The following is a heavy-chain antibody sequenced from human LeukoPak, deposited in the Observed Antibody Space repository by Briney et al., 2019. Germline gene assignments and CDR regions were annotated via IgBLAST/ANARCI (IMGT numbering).Heavy chain of an antibody. CDR1: GFTFSSYA. J-gene: IGHJ6*03. CDR3: AKXXXTTGYSRYYYYMDV. V-gene: IGHV3-23*01. D-gene: IGHD3-9*01. Sequence: GGSLRLSCAASGFTFSSYAMSWVRQAPGKGLEWVSAISGSGGSTYYADSVKGRSTISRDNSKNTLYLQMNSLRAEDTAVYYCAKXXXTTGYSRYYYYMDVWGKGTTVTVSS. CDR2: ISGSGGST.